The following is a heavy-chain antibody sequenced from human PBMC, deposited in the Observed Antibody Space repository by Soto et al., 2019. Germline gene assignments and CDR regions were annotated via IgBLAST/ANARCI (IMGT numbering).Heavy chain of an antibody. J-gene: IGHJ4*02. V-gene: IGHV4-38-2*02. CDR2: IYHSGST. Sequence: KPSETLSLTCAVSGYSISSTYYWGWIRQPPGKGLEWIGSIYHSGSTYYNPSLKSRVTISVDTSKNQFSLKLSSVTAADTAVYYCARETLRYYSGSGTGVSPDYFDYWGQGTLVTVSS. D-gene: IGHD3-10*01. CDR1: GYSISSTYY. CDR3: ARETLRYYSGSGTGVSPDYFDY.